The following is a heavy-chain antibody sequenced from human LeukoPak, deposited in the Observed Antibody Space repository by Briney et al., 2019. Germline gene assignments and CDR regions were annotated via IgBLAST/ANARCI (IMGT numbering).Heavy chain of an antibody. V-gene: IGHV3-7*01. Sequence: GGSLRLSCAACGFLFSNNWMGWVGQAPGKAREWVAHIKYDLSEKLYVDYVKGRFTIYRDNVRNSVYLQMNRLRAEDTAIYYCARVDKKFQDSGYRSFDAWGQGILVTVSS. J-gene: IGHJ4*02. CDR2: IKYDLSEK. CDR1: GFLFSNNW. D-gene: IGHD5-12*01. CDR3: ARVDKKFQDSGYRSFDA.